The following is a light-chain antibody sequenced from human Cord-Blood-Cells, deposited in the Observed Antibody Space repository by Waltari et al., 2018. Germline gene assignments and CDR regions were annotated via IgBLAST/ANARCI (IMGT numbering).Light chain of an antibody. CDR3: QQYYSTPYT. CDR2: WAS. V-gene: IGKV4-1*01. Sequence: DIVMTQPPDSLAVSLGERATINGKSSQSVLYSSNNKNYLAWYQQKPGQPPKLLIYWASTRESGVPDRFSGSGSGTDVTLTISSLQAEDVAVYYCQQYYSTPYTFGHGTKLEIK. J-gene: IGKJ2*01. CDR1: QSVLYSSNNKNY.